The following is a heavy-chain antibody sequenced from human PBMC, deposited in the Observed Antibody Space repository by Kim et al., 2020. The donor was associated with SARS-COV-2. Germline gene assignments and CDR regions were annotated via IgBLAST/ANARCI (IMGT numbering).Heavy chain of an antibody. D-gene: IGHD2-21*01. V-gene: IGHV3-23*01. CDR3: VKWGFCGGGRCIQYFKH. CDR2: ISSNGGGT. J-gene: IGHJ1*01. Sequence: GGSLRLSCAASGFSFSDYDMSWVRQAPGKGLQWVSAISSNGGGTFYADSVKGRFTISRDNSKNTLFLQMNSLRVEDTALYYCVKWGFCGGGRCIQYFKHWGQGTLVTVSS. CDR1: GFSFSDYD.